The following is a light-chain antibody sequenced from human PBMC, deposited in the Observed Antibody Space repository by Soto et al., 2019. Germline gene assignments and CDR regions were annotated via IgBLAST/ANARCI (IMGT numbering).Light chain of an antibody. V-gene: IGLV1-40*01. J-gene: IGLJ1*01. CDR2: GNS. CDR3: QSYDSSLSGSLV. CDR1: SSSIGAGYD. Sequence: QSVLTQPPSVSGAPGQRVTISCTGSSSSIGAGYDVHWYQQLPGTAPKLLLYGNSNRPSGVPDRFSGSKSGTSASLAITGLQAEDEADYYCQSYDSSLSGSLVFGTGTKVTVL.